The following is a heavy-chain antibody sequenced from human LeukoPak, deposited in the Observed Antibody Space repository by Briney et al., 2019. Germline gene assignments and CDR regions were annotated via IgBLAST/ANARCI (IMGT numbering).Heavy chain of an antibody. D-gene: IGHD6-13*01. CDR2: IYHSGST. Sequence: SETLSLTCTVSGGSISSGGYYWSWIRQPPGKGLEWIGYIYHSGSTYYNPSLKSRVTISVDRSKNQFSLKLSSVTAADTAVYYCARGLGIAAPTGDDYWGQGTLVTVSS. J-gene: IGHJ4*02. CDR1: GGSISSGGYY. V-gene: IGHV4-30-2*01. CDR3: ARGLGIAAPTGDDY.